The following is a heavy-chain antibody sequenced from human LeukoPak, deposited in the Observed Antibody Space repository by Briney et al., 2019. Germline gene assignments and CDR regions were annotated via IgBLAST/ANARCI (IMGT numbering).Heavy chain of an antibody. J-gene: IGHJ4*02. Sequence: GGSLRLSCAASGFTFSSYGMHWVRQAPGKGLEWVAVISYDGSNKYYADSVKGRFTISRDNSKNTLYLQMNSLRAEDTAVYYCAVESDYYDSSGTFDYWGQGTLVTVSS. CDR3: AVESDYYDSSGTFDY. CDR1: GFTFSSYG. CDR2: ISYDGSNK. V-gene: IGHV3-30*03. D-gene: IGHD3-22*01.